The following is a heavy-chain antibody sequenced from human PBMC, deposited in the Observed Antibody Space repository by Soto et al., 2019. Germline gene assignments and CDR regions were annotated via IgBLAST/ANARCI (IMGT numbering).Heavy chain of an antibody. V-gene: IGHV1-69*01. CDR1: GGTFSNYA. CDR3: AGDNSKAYMVEGMDYCYYGMDV. Sequence: QVHLVQSGAEVKKPGSSVKVSCKASGGTFSNYAISWVRQAPGQGIEWMGGIIPSFATTSYAQNFQGRVTITADESTSTSYMELSSLRFEDTAIYYCAGDNSKAYMVEGMDYCYYGMDVWGQGTTVTVSS. D-gene: IGHD2-15*01. CDR2: IIPSFATT. J-gene: IGHJ6*02.